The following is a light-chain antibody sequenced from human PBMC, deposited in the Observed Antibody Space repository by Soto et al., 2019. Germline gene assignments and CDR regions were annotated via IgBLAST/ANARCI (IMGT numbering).Light chain of an antibody. J-gene: IGLJ1*01. CDR3: AAWDDSLNGHV. CDR2: TTN. CDR1: SSNIGTSS. Sequence: QSVLTQPHSASGTPGQRVTISCSGSSSNIGTSSVHWFQQLPGTAPKLLISTTNQRPSGVPERFSGSKSGTSASLVISGLQSEDEADYYCAAWDDSLNGHVFGTGTKLTVL. V-gene: IGLV1-44*01.